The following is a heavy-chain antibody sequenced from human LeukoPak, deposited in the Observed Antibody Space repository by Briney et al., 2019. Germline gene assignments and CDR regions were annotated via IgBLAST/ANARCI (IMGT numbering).Heavy chain of an antibody. CDR3: ARHGGESIVAMILHAFDI. CDR1: GGSISSYS. D-gene: IGHD5-12*01. V-gene: IGHV4-59*08. Sequence: SETLSLTCTVSGGSISSYSWSWIRQPPRKGLEWIGSIYYSGSTNYNPSLKSRVTMSVDTSKNQFSLKLSSVTAADTAVYYCARHGGESIVAMILHAFDIWGQGTMVTVSS. CDR2: IYYSGST. J-gene: IGHJ3*02.